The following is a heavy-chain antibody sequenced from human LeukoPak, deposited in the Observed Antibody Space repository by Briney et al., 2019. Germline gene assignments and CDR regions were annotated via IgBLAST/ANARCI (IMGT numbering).Heavy chain of an antibody. J-gene: IGHJ6*03. D-gene: IGHD6-13*01. CDR3: ATQGAAAGGYYYMDV. CDR2: IIPIFGTA. V-gene: IGHV1-69*13. CDR1: GGTFSSYG. Sequence: ASVKVSCKASGGTFSSYGISWVRQAPGQGLEWMGGIIPIFGTANYAQKFQGRVTITADESTSTAYMELRSLRSEDTAVYYCATQGAAAGGYYYMDVWGEGTTVTVSS.